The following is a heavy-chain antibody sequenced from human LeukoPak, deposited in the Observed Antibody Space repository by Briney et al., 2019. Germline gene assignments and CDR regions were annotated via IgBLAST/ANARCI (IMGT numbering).Heavy chain of an antibody. CDR2: ISTNSGAT. D-gene: IGHD4/OR15-4a*01. J-gene: IGHJ4*02. CDR3: ARDLWGWGSDYLDY. V-gene: IGHV1-2*06. CDR1: GYTFTDYY. Sequence: ASVKVSCKASGYTFTDYYVHRVRLVPGQGLEWMGRISTNSGATNYAEKFRGRVTMARDTSINTVYMEMSSLRSDDTAVYYCARDLWGWGSDYLDYWGQGTLVTVSS.